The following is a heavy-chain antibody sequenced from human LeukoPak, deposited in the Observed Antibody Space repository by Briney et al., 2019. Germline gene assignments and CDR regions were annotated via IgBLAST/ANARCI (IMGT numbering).Heavy chain of an antibody. CDR2: IYTSGST. D-gene: IGHD3-22*01. Sequence: SQTLSLTCTVSGGSISNGSYYWSWIRQPAGKGLEWIGRIYTSGSTNYNPSLKSRVTISVDTSKNQFSLQLSSVTAADTAVYYCARSLSSGYYYFDYWGQGTLVTVSS. V-gene: IGHV4-61*02. J-gene: IGHJ4*02. CDR1: GGSISNGSYY. CDR3: ARSLSSGYYYFDY.